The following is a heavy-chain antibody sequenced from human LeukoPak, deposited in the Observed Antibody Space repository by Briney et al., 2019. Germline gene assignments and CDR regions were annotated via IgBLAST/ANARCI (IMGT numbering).Heavy chain of an antibody. Sequence: GKSLRLSCTASRFTFSNYAMHWLRQAPGKALEWVSLISSGGTYEFYADSVKARFTISRENSKNTLYLQLNSLRAEDTAVYYCARDSTYYYDSGSSGPQYFDNWGQGTLVTVSS. J-gene: IGHJ4*02. CDR2: ISSGGTYE. V-gene: IGHV3-30*01. CDR3: ARDSTYYYDSGSSGPQYFDN. D-gene: IGHD3-10*01. CDR1: RFTFSNYA.